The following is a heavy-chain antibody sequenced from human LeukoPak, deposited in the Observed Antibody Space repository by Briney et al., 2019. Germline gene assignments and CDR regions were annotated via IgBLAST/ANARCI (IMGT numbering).Heavy chain of an antibody. Sequence: KPGGSLRLSCAASGFTFSSYSMNWVRQAPGKGLEWVSSISSSSSYIYYADSLKGRFSISRDNAKNSLYLQMNSLRAEDTAVYYCVRGARGIAAAFDYWGQEPWSPSPQ. V-gene: IGHV3-21*01. J-gene: IGHJ4*01. D-gene: IGHD6-13*01. CDR1: GFTFSSYS. CDR3: VRGARGIAAAFDY. CDR2: ISSSSSYI.